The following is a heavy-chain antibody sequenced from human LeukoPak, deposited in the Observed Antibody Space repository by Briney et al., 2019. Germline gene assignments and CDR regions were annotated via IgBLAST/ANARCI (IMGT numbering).Heavy chain of an antibody. Sequence: SVKVSCKASGCTFSSYAISWVRQAPGQGLEWMGGIIPIFGTANYAQKFQGRVTITADESTSTAYMELSSLRSEDTAVYYCAGHDYGDPSYFDYWGQGTLVTVSS. D-gene: IGHD4-17*01. CDR1: GCTFSSYA. J-gene: IGHJ4*02. V-gene: IGHV1-69*13. CDR3: AGHDYGDPSYFDY. CDR2: IIPIFGTA.